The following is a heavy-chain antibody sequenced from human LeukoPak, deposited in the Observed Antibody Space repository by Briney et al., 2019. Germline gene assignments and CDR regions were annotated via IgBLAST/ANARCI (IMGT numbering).Heavy chain of an antibody. CDR1: GFTFSSYG. D-gene: IGHD3-3*01. Sequence: GGSLRLSCAASGFTFSSYGMHWVRQAPGKGLEWEAVISYDGSNKYYADSVKGRFTISRDNSKNTLYLQVNSPRAEDTAVYYCARGMYYDFWSGLAHWYFDLWGRGTLVTVSS. CDR2: ISYDGSNK. J-gene: IGHJ2*01. V-gene: IGHV3-30*03. CDR3: ARGMYYDFWSGLAHWYFDL.